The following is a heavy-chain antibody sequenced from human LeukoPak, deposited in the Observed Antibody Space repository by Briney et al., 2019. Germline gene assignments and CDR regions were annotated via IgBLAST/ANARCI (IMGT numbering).Heavy chain of an antibody. CDR3: ASEGCSGGSCYFDY. Sequence: GGSLRLSCAASGIILSSYWMSWVRQSPGKGLEWVANVNQVGNEKYYVDSVKGRFAISRDNAKKSLYLQMNSLRAEDTAVYYCASEGCSGGSCYFDYWGQGTLVTVSS. CDR1: GIILSSYW. V-gene: IGHV3-7*01. D-gene: IGHD2-15*01. CDR2: VNQVGNEK. J-gene: IGHJ4*02.